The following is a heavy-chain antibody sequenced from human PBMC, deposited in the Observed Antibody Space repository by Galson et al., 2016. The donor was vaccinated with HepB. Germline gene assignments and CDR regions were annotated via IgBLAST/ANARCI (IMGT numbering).Heavy chain of an antibody. Sequence: SETLSLTCIVSGGSISSTNYYWGWIRQPPGRGLEWIGSIYYSGSTYYNPSLESRVTISVDTSKNQFSLRLSSVTAADTAVYYCATGISGAGKYYYYYMDVWGQGTPVTVSS. V-gene: IGHV4-39*01. J-gene: IGHJ6*03. CDR1: GGSISSTNYY. CDR2: IYYSGST. CDR3: ATGISGAGKYYYYYMDV. D-gene: IGHD6-19*01.